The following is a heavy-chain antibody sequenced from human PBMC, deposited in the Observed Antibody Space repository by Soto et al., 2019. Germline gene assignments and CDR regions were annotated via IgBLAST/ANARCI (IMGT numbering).Heavy chain of an antibody. Sequence: ASLKVSCKGSVYGFTTYGITWVRQAPGQGLEWMAWISAHNGNTNYAQKLQGRVTVTRDTSTSTAYMELRSLRSDDTAVYYCARGRYGDYWGQGALVTVSS. J-gene: IGHJ4*02. D-gene: IGHD1-1*01. CDR3: ARGRYGDY. CDR1: VYGFTTYG. CDR2: ISAHNGNT. V-gene: IGHV1-18*01.